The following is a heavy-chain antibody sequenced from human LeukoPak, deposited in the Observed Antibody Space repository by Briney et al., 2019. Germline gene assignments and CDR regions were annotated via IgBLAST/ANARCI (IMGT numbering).Heavy chain of an antibody. V-gene: IGHV4-59*12. J-gene: IGHJ6*03. Sequence: KSSETLSLTCTVSGASISSYYWSWIRQPPGKGLEWIGYIYYSGSTRYNPSLKSRVTISVDKSKNQFSLRLSSVTAADTAVYYCARAGFGDYYYYYYMDVWGKGTTVTVSS. CDR2: IYYSGST. CDR1: GASISSYY. CDR3: ARAGFGDYYYYYYMDV. D-gene: IGHD2-21*02.